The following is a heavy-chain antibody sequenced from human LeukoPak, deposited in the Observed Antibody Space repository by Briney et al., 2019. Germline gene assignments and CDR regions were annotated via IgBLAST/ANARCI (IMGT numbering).Heavy chain of an antibody. D-gene: IGHD6-13*01. CDR3: ARSPPIAAAASVGWFDP. CDR1: GFTFSDYY. J-gene: IGHJ5*02. V-gene: IGHV3-11*01. CDR2: ISSSGSTI. Sequence: PGGSLRLSCAASGFTFSDYYMSWIRQAPGKGLEWVSYISSSGSTIYYADSVKGRFTISRDNAKNSLYLQMNSLRAEDTAVYYCARSPPIAAAASVGWFDPWGQGTLVTVSS.